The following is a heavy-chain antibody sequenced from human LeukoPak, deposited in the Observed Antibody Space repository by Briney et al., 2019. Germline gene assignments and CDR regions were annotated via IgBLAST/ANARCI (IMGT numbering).Heavy chain of an antibody. CDR1: GFTFSSYA. CDR2: ISYDGSNK. J-gene: IGHJ6*02. CDR3: ARSNRGYCSSTSCFEVYYYYGMDV. D-gene: IGHD2-2*01. V-gene: IGHV3-30-3*01. Sequence: GGSLRLSCAASGFTFSSYAMHWVRQAPGKGLEWVAVISYDGSNKYYADSVKGRFTISRDNSKNTLYLQMNSLRAEDTAVYYCARSNRGYCSSTSCFEVYYYYGMDVWGQGTTVTVSS.